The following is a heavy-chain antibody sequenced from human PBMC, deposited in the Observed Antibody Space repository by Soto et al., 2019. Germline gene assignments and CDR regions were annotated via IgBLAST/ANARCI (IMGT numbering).Heavy chain of an antibody. J-gene: IGHJ6*02. Sequence: GESLKISCKGSGYNFATDWIGWVRQMPWKGLEWMGIIYPADSDTRYSPSSQVQVTISADKSISTAYLQWSSLKDSDTAMYYCARYWHSYSLNYYRGMDVWGQGTTVTVSS. V-gene: IGHV5-51*01. CDR1: GYNFATDW. D-gene: IGHD5-18*01. CDR2: IYPADSDT. CDR3: ARYWHSYSLNYYRGMDV.